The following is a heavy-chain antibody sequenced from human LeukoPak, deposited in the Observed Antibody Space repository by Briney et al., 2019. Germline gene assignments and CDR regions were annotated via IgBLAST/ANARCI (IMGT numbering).Heavy chain of an antibody. V-gene: IGHV3-23*01. J-gene: IGHJ6*04. CDR2: ISGSGGST. CDR1: GFTFSSYA. Sequence: GGSLRLSCAASGFTFSSYAMSWVRQAPGKGLEWVSAISGSGGSTYYADSVKGRFTISRDNSKNTLYLQMNSLRAEDTAVYYCAKDITIFFFYYYGMDVWGKGTTVTVSS. CDR3: AKDITIFFFYYYGMDV. D-gene: IGHD3-9*01.